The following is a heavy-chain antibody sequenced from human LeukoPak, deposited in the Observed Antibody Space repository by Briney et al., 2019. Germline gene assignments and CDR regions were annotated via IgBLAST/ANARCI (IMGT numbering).Heavy chain of an antibody. J-gene: IGHJ6*04. D-gene: IGHD3-10*02. CDR2: ISSSGVYI. CDR3: AELGITMIGGV. CDR1: GLTFNMYT. V-gene: IGHV3-21*01. Sequence: GGSLRLSCAASGLTFNMYTMNWLRQAPGKGLEWVSSISSSGVYIYYADSVKGRFTISRDNAKNSLYLQMNSLRAEDTAVYYCAELGITMIGGVWGKGTTVTISS.